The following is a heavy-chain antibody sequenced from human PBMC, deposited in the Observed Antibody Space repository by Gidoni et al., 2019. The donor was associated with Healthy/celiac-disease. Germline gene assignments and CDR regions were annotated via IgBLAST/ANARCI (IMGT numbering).Heavy chain of an antibody. CDR3: AREGSGSYVDY. CDR2: IYYSGST. V-gene: IGHV4-61*01. Sequence: QVQLQESGPGLVKPSETLSLTCTVTGGSVSSGSYYCSWIRQPPGKGLEWIGYIYYSGSTNYNPSLKSRVTISVDTSKNQFSLKLSSVTAADTAVYYCAREGSGSYVDYWGQGTLVTVSS. CDR1: GGSVSSGSYY. J-gene: IGHJ4*02. D-gene: IGHD1-26*01.